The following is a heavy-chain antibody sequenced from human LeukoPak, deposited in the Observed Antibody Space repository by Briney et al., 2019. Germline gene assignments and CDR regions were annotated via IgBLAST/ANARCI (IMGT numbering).Heavy chain of an antibody. Sequence: GASVKVSCKASGYTFTGYYMHWVRQAPGQGLEWMGWINPNSGGTNYAQKFQGRVTMTRDTSISTAYMELSRLRSDDTAVYYCASRGYSSSWYYALDIWGQGTMVTVSS. J-gene: IGHJ3*02. CDR2: INPNSGGT. CDR3: ASRGYSSSWYYALDI. CDR1: GYTFTGYY. D-gene: IGHD6-13*01. V-gene: IGHV1-2*02.